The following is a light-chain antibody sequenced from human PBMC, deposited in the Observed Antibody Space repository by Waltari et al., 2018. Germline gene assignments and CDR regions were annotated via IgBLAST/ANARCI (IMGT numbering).Light chain of an antibody. CDR1: SNDVGGYGY. Sequence: QSALTQPASVSGSPGQSLTLSCPGTSNDVGGYGYVSWYQQYPGRAPKLIIYEVSYRPSGISTRFSGSKSGNTASLTISGLQADDEADYYCSSHTSTVPHVFGTGTRVTV. V-gene: IGLV2-14*03. CDR3: SSHTSTVPHV. CDR2: EVS. J-gene: IGLJ1*01.